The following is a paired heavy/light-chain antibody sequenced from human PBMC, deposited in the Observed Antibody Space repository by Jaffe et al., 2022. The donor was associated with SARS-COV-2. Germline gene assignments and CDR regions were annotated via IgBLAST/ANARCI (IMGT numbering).Heavy chain of an antibody. V-gene: IGHV4-34*01. J-gene: IGHJ5*02. D-gene: IGHD2-2*01. Sequence: QVQLQQWGAGLLKPSETLSLSCVVSGGSFSGYYWSWIRQSPGKGLEWIGDINHSGYTNYNPSLKSRLALSVDMSKNQFSLNLSSVTAADTAVYYCARNTYATTWFSFRWFDPWGQGTLVTVSS. CDR1: GGSFSGYY. CDR2: INHSGYT. CDR3: ARNTYATTWFSFRWFDP.
Light chain of an antibody. CDR1: ESIANY. V-gene: IGKV1-39*01. CDR2: GAS. J-gene: IGKJ1*01. Sequence: DIQMTQSPSSLSASVGDRVTITCRASESIANYLNWYQHKLGRAPKLLIYGASSVQSGVPSRFSGSGSGTDFTLTISSLQPEDFATYYCQQSYTIPWTFGQGTKVEIK. CDR3: QQSYTIPWT.